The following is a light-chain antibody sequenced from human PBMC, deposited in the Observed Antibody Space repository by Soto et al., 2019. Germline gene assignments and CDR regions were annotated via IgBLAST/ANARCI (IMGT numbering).Light chain of an antibody. CDR2: SAS. Sequence: EVVMTQSPAILSVSPGERATLPCRASQSVSSNLAWYQQKPGLAPRLLISSASIRATGIPARFSGSGSGTEFTLTISSLQSEDFGIYYCQQYDEWPFTFGQGTKLEIK. CDR1: QSVSSN. V-gene: IGKV3D-15*01. CDR3: QQYDEWPFT. J-gene: IGKJ2*01.